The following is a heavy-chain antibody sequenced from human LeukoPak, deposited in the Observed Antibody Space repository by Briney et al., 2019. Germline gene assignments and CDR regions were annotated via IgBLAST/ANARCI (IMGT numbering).Heavy chain of an antibody. D-gene: IGHD3-3*01. V-gene: IGHV4-59*01. Sequence: SETLSLTCTVSGGSISSYYWSWIRQPPGKGLAWIGYIYYSGSTNYNPSLKSRVTISVDTSKNQFSLKLSSVTAADTAVYYCARSTRFLEWSNLAYYYMDVWGKGTTVTVSS. J-gene: IGHJ6*03. CDR2: IYYSGST. CDR1: GGSISSYY. CDR3: ARSTRFLEWSNLAYYYMDV.